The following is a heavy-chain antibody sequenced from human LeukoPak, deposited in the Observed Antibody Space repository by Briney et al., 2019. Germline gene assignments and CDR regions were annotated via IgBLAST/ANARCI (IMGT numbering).Heavy chain of an antibody. V-gene: IGHV3-53*01. CDR1: GFTVSDYY. Sequence: GGSLRLSCVASGFTVSDYYMSWVRQAPGEGLEWVSLLYTDDTTICADSVEGRFTISRDDSKNTIYLHMTTLRGEDTAVYYCARGGAFYWNPRYWGQGTLVTVSS. J-gene: IGHJ4*02. CDR3: ARGGAFYWNPRY. D-gene: IGHD1-1*01. CDR2: LYTDDTT.